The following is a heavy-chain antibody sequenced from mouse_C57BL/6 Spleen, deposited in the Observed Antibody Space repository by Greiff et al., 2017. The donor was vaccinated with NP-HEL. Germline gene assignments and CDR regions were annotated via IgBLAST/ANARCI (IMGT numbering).Heavy chain of an antibody. Sequence: VQLQQSGAELVKPGASVKISCKASGYAFSSYWMNWVKQRPGKGLEWIGQIYPGDGDTNYNGKFKGKATLTADKSSSTAYMQLSSLTSEDSAVYFCARSRVTTEYFDYWGQGTTLTVSS. CDR3: ARSRVTTEYFDY. CDR1: GYAFSSYW. CDR2: IYPGDGDT. V-gene: IGHV1-80*01. D-gene: IGHD2-2*01. J-gene: IGHJ2*01.